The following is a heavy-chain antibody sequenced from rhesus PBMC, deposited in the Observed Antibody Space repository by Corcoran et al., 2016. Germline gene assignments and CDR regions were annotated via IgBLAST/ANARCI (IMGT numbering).Heavy chain of an antibody. Sequence: QVQLQESGPGLVKPSETLSLTCAVSGGSISDDYYWSWIRQPPGRGLEWIGYIYGSGGGTNYNPSLKNRVTMSIDTSKNQFSLKLSSVTAADTAVYYCARERRGDITIFGRASWGQGVLVTVSS. CDR2: IYGSGGGT. CDR1: GGSISDDYY. D-gene: IGHD3-3*01. V-gene: IGHV4-106*01. CDR3: ARERRGDITIFGRAS. J-gene: IGHJ4*01.